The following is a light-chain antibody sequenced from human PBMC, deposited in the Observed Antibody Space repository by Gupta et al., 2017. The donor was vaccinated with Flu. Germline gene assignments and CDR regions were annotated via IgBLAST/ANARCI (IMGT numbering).Light chain of an antibody. CDR1: SSDVGDYNY. CDR2: GVS. V-gene: IGLV2-14*01. Sequence: QSALTQPASVSGSPGQSITISCPGTSSDVGDYNYVSWYQQHPGKAPKLLIYGVSNRPSGISNRFSGSKSGNTASLTISGLQAEDEADYYCISYTSSSTWVFGGGTKLTVL. CDR3: ISYTSSSTWV. J-gene: IGLJ3*02.